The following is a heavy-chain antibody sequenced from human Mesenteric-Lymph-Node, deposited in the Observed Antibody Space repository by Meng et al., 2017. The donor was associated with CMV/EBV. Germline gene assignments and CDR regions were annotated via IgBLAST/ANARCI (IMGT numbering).Heavy chain of an antibody. CDR1: GGSISSSY. V-gene: IGHV4-59*01. D-gene: IGHD6-6*01. Sequence: GSLRLSCTVSGGSISSSYWGWLRQPPGKGLEWIAYIHDSGSTNYNPSLKSRVAISADTSKNEFSLQLSSVTAADTAVYFCARRVEGYSSSSVNNWFDPWGQGILVTVSS. CDR2: IHDSGST. J-gene: IGHJ5*02. CDR3: ARRVEGYSSSSVNNWFDP.